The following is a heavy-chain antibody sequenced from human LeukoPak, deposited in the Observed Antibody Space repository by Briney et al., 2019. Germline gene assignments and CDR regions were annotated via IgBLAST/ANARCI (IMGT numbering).Heavy chain of an antibody. CDR1: GFTFSSYG. J-gene: IGHJ4*02. V-gene: IGHV3-30*02. CDR3: AKGDSSGWPHDY. D-gene: IGHD6-19*01. Sequence: GRSLRLSCAASGFTFSSYGMHWVRQAPGKGLEWVAFIRYDGSNKYYADSVKGRFTISRDNSKNTLYLQMNSLRAEDTAVYYCAKGDSSGWPHDYWGQGTLVTVSS. CDR2: IRYDGSNK.